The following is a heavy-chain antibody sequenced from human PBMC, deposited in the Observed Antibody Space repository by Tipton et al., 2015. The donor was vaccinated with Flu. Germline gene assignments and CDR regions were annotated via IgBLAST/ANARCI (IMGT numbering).Heavy chain of an antibody. Sequence: VQLVQSGAEVKKPGESLKISCKGSGYSFTSYWIGWVRQMPGKGLEWMGIIYPGDSDTRYSPSFQGQVTISAGKSISTAYLQWSSLKASDTAMYYCVRQPYLGDYGGYFDYWGQGTLVTVSS. CDR1: GYSFTSYW. J-gene: IGHJ4*02. CDR3: VRQPYLGDYGGYFDY. CDR2: IYPGDSDT. V-gene: IGHV5-51*01. D-gene: IGHD4-17*01.